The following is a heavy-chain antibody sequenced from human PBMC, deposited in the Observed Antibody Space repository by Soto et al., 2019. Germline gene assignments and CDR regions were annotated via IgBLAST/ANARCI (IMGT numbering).Heavy chain of an antibody. Sequence: QVQLQESGPGLVKPSETLSLTCTVSGGSVSSESHYWSWIRQTPGKGLEWIGYIYYTGSTNYNPTLKGRVTMSVDTSRDHVSLRLRSVTRADTAVYYCARDHYHFRSGSYYYAMEVWGPGTKVTVSS. CDR3: ARDHYHFRSGSYYYAMEV. J-gene: IGHJ6*02. CDR1: GGSVSSESHY. CDR2: IYYTGST. V-gene: IGHV4-61*03. D-gene: IGHD3-3*02.